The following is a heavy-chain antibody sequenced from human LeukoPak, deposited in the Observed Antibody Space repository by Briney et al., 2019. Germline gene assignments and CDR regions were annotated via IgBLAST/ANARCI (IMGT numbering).Heavy chain of an antibody. D-gene: IGHD3-9*01. V-gene: IGHV3-48*04. Sequence: PGGSLRLSCAASGFTFSSYAMHWVRQAPGKGLEWVSYISSSSSTIYYADSVKGRFTISRDNAKNSLYLQMNSLRAEDTAVYYCARDYQGDILTGYPNPLDYWGQGTLVTVSS. CDR2: ISSSSSTI. CDR3: ARDYQGDILTGYPNPLDY. CDR1: GFTFSSYA. J-gene: IGHJ4*02.